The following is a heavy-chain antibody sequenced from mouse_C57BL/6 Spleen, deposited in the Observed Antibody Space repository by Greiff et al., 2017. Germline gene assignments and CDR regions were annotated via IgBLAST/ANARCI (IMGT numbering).Heavy chain of an antibody. CDR1: GYSFPDYH. CDR3: ARSGYGSSYAMDY. V-gene: IGHV1-39*01. Sequence: VQLQQSGPELVKPGASVQISCTASGYSFPDYHMNWVKQSHGQGLEWIGVINPNYGTTSYNQKFKGKATLTVDQSSSTAYMQLNSLTSEDSAVYYCARSGYGSSYAMDYWGQGTSVTVSS. D-gene: IGHD1-1*01. CDR2: INPNYGTT. J-gene: IGHJ4*01.